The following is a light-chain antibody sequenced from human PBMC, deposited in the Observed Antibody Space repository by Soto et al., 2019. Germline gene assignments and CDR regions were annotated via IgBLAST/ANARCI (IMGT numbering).Light chain of an antibody. J-gene: IGKJ1*01. CDR1: QSVSSSY. V-gene: IGKV3-20*01. CDR3: QQYGSSPWP. CDR2: GAS. Sequence: EIVLTQSPGTLSLSPGERATLSCRASQSVSSSYLAWYQQKPGQAPRLLIYGASSSATGIPDRFSGSGSGTDYTLTISRLEPEEFAVYYCQQYGSSPWPFGQGTNVEIK.